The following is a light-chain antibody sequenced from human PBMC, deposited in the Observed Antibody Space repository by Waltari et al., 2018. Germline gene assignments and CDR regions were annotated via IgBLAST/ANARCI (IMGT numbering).Light chain of an antibody. CDR1: QGINKE. CDR2: ASS. V-gene: IGKV1-27*01. Sequence: DIQMTQSPSSLSAAVGDRFTVTCRASQGINKELSWYQQKPGRAPTLLIYASSSLQTGVSSRFSGSGSGTDFTLTISYLQPEDVATYYCQQDFATPFTFGPGTKLDIK. CDR3: QQDFATPFT. J-gene: IGKJ3*01.